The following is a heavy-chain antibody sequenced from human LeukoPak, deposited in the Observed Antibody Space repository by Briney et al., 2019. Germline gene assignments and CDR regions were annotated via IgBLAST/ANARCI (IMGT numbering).Heavy chain of an antibody. CDR3: AREREVATYYFDP. J-gene: IGHJ5*02. D-gene: IGHD5-12*01. CDR2: ISYDGSNK. CDR1: GFTFSYYA. V-gene: IGHV3-30-3*01. Sequence: PGRSLRLSCATSGFTFSYYAMHWVRQAPGKGLEWVAVISYDGSNKHYADSVKGRFTISRDNSKSTVYLQMNSLRGEDTAVYYCAREREVATYYFDPWGQGTLVTVSS.